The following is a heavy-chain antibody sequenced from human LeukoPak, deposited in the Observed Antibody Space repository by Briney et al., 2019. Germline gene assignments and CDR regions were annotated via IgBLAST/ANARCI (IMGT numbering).Heavy chain of an antibody. CDR1: GFTFSSYS. CDR3: AKNELWFGEGAQTYYFDY. V-gene: IGHV3-21*01. Sequence: GGSLRLSCAASGFTFSSYSMNWVRQAPGKGLEWVSSISSSSSYIYSADSVKGRFTISRDNAKNSLYLQMNSLRVEDTAVYYCAKNELWFGEGAQTYYFDYWGQGTLVTVSS. CDR2: ISSSSSYI. J-gene: IGHJ4*02. D-gene: IGHD3-10*01.